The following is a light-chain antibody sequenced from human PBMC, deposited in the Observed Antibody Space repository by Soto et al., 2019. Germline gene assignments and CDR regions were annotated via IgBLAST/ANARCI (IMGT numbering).Light chain of an antibody. Sequence: EIVLTQSPGTLSLSPGESATLSCRASQSVSSSYLAWYQQKPGQAPRLLIYGASSRATGIPDRFSGSGSGIDFTLTISRLEPEDFAVYYCQQYGSSPRTFGQGTKVEIK. J-gene: IGKJ1*01. CDR1: QSVSSSY. V-gene: IGKV3-20*01. CDR2: GAS. CDR3: QQYGSSPRT.